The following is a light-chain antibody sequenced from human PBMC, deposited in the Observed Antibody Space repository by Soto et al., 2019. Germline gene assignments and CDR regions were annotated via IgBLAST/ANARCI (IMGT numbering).Light chain of an antibody. CDR1: QSIERY. Sequence: DKQVSMSPSTVSSSVKDRVTITCRASQSIERYMAWYQQKPGRAPSLIIYDASTLERGVPSRFSGSGSGTEFTLIISNLQPDDFATYYCQQFKDYVWTFGQGTNVDIK. CDR2: DAS. CDR3: QQFKDYVWT. J-gene: IGKJ1*01. V-gene: IGKV1-5*01.